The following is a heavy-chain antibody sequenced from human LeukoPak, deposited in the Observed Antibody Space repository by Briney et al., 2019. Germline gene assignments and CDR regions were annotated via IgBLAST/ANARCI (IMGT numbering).Heavy chain of an antibody. D-gene: IGHD4-23*01. Sequence: GGSLRLSCAASGFTFSSYGMHWVRQAPGKGLEWVAVIWYDGSNKYYADSVKGRFTISRDNSKNTLYLQMNSLRAEDTAVYYCARDRAVVTPDAFDIWGQGTMVTVSS. CDR2: IWYDGSNK. J-gene: IGHJ3*02. V-gene: IGHV3-33*01. CDR1: GFTFSSYG. CDR3: ARDRAVVTPDAFDI.